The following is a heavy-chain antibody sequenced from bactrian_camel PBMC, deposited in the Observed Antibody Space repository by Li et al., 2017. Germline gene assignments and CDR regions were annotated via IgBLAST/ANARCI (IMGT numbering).Heavy chain of an antibody. J-gene: IGHJ6*01. CDR1: GVTSDVSH. D-gene: IGHD3*01. Sequence: QLVESGGGSVQAGGSLTLSCTASGVTSDVSHLGWFRQAPGDECELVSTISDDGSEYYSESVKGRFTISKDNANNILYLQMSSLKPEDTAMYYCAAEIYYSGSWCTYGTDNFGLWGQGTQVTVS. CDR2: ISDDGSE. V-gene: IGHV3S55*01. CDR3: AAEIYYSGSWCTYGTDNFGL.